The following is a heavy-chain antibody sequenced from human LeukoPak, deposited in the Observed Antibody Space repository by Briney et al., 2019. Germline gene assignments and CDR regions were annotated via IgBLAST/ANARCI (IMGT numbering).Heavy chain of an antibody. J-gene: IGHJ4*02. V-gene: IGHV3-9*01. CDR3: AKAPLGSRDYFDY. CDR1: GFTFDDYA. CDR2: ISWNSGSI. Sequence: GGSLRLSCAAPGFTFDDYAMHWVRQAPGKGLEWVSGISWNSGSIGYADSVKGRFTISRDNAKNSLYLQMNSLRAEDTALYYCAKAPLGSRDYFDYWGQGTLVTVSS.